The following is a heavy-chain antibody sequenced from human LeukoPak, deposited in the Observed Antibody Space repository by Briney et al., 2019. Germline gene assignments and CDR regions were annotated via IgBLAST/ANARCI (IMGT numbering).Heavy chain of an antibody. CDR1: GYSFSSYW. V-gene: IGHV5-51*01. CDR2: IYPRDSRT. CDR3: ARHLSDITSSPNY. D-gene: IGHD2-2*01. Sequence: GESLQISCKGSGYSFSSYWIAWVRQMPGKGLEWMGVIYPRDSRTTYSPSFQDQVTISADKSISTAYLQWTSLKASDTAMYYCARHLSDITSSPNYWGPGTVVSVSS. J-gene: IGHJ4*02.